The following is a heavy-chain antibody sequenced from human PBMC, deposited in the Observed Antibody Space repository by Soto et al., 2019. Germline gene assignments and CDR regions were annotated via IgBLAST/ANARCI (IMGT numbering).Heavy chain of an antibody. CDR2: IDSSGGT. D-gene: IGHD3-10*01. CDR1: DDSSSSYK. CDR3: ARQGFGRLHGLVDV. J-gene: IGHJ6*02. V-gene: IGHV4-59*08. Sequence: SSETLSLTCTVSDDSSSSYKWSWIRQPPGRRLEWIGYIDSSGGTSYNPSLQSRVTISVDTSTKQFSLKLSSVTAADTAVYYCARQGFGRLHGLVDVWGQGTTVTVSS.